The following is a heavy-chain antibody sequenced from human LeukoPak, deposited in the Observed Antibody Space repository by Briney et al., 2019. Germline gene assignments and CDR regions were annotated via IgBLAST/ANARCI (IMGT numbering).Heavy chain of an antibody. Sequence: PSETLSLTCTVSGGSISSYYWSWIRQPPGKGLEWIGYIYYSGSTNYNPSLKSRVTISVDTSKNQFSLKLSSVTAADTAVYYCATRYCSSTSCYPDWFDPWGQGTLVTVSS. CDR2: IYYSGST. CDR3: ATRYCSSTSCYPDWFDP. CDR1: GGSISSYY. J-gene: IGHJ5*02. D-gene: IGHD2-2*01. V-gene: IGHV4-59*12.